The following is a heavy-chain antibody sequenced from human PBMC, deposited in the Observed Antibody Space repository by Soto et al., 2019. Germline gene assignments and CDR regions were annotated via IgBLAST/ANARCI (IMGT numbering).Heavy chain of an antibody. CDR1: GYTFTGYY. D-gene: IGHD3-3*01. V-gene: IGHV1-2*02. Sequence: QVQLVQSGAEVKKPGASVKVSCKASGYTFTGYYMHWVRQAPGQGLEWMGWINPNSGGTNYAQKFQGRVTMTRDTSTSTVYMELSSLRSEDTAVYYCARGATIFGVVINYYYYGMDVWGQGTTVTVSS. CDR3: ARGATIFGVVINYYYYGMDV. J-gene: IGHJ6*02. CDR2: INPNSGGT.